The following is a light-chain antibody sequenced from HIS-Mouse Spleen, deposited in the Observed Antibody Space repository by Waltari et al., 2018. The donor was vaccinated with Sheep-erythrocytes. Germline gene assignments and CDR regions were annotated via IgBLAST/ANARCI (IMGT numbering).Light chain of an antibody. CDR3: CSYAGSYNHV. J-gene: IGLJ1*01. V-gene: IGLV2-11*01. Sequence: QSALTQPRSVSGSPGQSVTISCTGTSSDFGGSTYVSEYQQHPGKAPKLMIYDVSKRPSGVPDRFSGSKSGNTASLTISGLQAEDEADYYCCSYAGSYNHVFATGTKVTVL. CDR2: DVS. CDR1: SSDFGGSTY.